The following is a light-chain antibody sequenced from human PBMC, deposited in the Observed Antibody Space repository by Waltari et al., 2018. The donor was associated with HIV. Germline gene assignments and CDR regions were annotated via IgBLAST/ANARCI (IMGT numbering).Light chain of an antibody. J-gene: IGLJ3*02. Sequence: QTVVTQEPSFSVSPGGTITLTCGLGSGSVSSAYYPSWYPQTPGQPPHALIYNSDTPSSGVPERFSGSIVGNKAALTITGAQSEDESDYYCLLYMASGRVCGGGTRLTVL. CDR2: NSD. CDR3: LLYMASGRV. CDR1: SGSVSSAYY. V-gene: IGLV8-61*01.